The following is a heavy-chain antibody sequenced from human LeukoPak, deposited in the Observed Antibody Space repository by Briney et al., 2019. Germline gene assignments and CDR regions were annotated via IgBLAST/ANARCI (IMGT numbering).Heavy chain of an antibody. Sequence: SETLSLTCTVSGYSISSGYYWSWIRQPPGKGLEWIGYIYYSGSTNYNPSLKSRVTISVDTSKNQFSLKLSSVTAADTAVYYCARTTEGGYTYDYFYYYYMDVWGKGTTVTISS. D-gene: IGHD5-18*01. J-gene: IGHJ6*03. CDR2: IYYSGST. V-gene: IGHV4-61*01. CDR1: GYSISSGYY. CDR3: ARTTEGGYTYDYFYYYYMDV.